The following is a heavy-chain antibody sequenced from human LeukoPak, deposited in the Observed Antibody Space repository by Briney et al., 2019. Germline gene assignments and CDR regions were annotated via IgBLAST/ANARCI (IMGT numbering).Heavy chain of an antibody. V-gene: IGHV3-66*01. J-gene: IGHJ1*01. CDR2: IYSGSST. CDR3: ARDAPHAEYFQH. Sequence: GSLRLSCAASGFTVSSNYMSWVRQAPGKGLEGVSVIYSGSSTYYADSVKGRFTISRDNSKNTLYLQMNSLRAEDTAVYYCARDAPHAEYFQHWGQGTLVTVSS. CDR1: GFTVSSNY.